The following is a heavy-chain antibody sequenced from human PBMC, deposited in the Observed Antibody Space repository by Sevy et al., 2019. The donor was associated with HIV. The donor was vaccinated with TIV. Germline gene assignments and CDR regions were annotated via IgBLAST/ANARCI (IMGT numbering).Heavy chain of an antibody. D-gene: IGHD1-7*01. CDR3: ARDGGGGTTNSGMDV. Sequence: ASVKVSCKAYGYTFTGDYLHWVRQAPGQGLEWMGRVYPNSGGTNYARKFQGRVTMTRDTSISTAYMELSRLRFDDTAVYYCARDGGGGTTNSGMDVWGQGTTVTVSS. J-gene: IGHJ6*02. CDR1: GYTFTGDY. V-gene: IGHV1-2*06. CDR2: VYPNSGGT.